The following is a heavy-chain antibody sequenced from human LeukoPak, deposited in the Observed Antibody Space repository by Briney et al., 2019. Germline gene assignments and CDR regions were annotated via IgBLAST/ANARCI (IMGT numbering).Heavy chain of an antibody. CDR2: IYYSGST. D-gene: IGHD3-10*01. CDR3: ARDPDGYYYGSGSTFDI. V-gene: IGHV4-59*12. Sequence: SETLSLTCTVSGGSISSYYWSWIRQPPGKGLEWIGSIYYSGSTYYNPSLKSRVTISVDTSKNQFSLKLSSVTAADTAVYYCARDPDGYYYGSGSTFDIWGQGTMVTVSS. CDR1: GGSISSYY. J-gene: IGHJ3*02.